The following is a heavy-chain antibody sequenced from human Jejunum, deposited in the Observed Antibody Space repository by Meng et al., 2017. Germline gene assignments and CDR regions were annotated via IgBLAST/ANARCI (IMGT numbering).Heavy chain of an antibody. D-gene: IGHD4-11*01. CDR3: ARGNYFSSHDY. J-gene: IGHJ4*02. CDR2: IQYSGTT. Sequence: QVQLQQSGPGLVKPSQTLSLTCTVSGGSITSNDYYCSWIRQPPGKGLEWIGFIQYSGTTYCSPSLKSRVTISTDTSQKQCSLEVSSVTAADSAVYYCARGNYFSSHDYWGQGTLVTVSS. V-gene: IGHV4-30-4*01. CDR1: GGSITSNDYY.